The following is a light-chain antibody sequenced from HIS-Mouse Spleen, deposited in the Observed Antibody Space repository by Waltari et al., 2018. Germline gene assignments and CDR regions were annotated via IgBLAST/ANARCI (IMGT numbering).Light chain of an antibody. CDR3: SSYTSSSSLYV. CDR1: ISDVGGYNY. V-gene: IGLV2-14*03. J-gene: IGLJ1*01. CDR2: DVS. Sequence: QSALTQPASVSGSPGQSITISCTGTISDVGGYNYASWYQPHPGKAPKLIIYDVSNRPSGVSNRFSGSKSGNTASLTISGLQAEDEADYYCSSYTSSSSLYVFGTGTKVTVL.